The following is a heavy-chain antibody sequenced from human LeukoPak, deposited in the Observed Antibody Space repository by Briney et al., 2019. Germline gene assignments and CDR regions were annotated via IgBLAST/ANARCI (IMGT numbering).Heavy chain of an antibody. V-gene: IGHV3-21*01. Sequence: PGGSLRLSCAASEFTFSSYTMNWVRQAPGKGLEWVSCISSSSTHIYYADSVKGRFTISRDNAKNSLYLQMNSLRAEDTAVYYCARRGMAARPDSSYYWDVLGKGTTGTVSS. D-gene: IGHD6-6*01. CDR3: ARRGMAARPDSSYYWDV. CDR2: ISSSSTHI. J-gene: IGHJ6*03. CDR1: EFTFSSYT.